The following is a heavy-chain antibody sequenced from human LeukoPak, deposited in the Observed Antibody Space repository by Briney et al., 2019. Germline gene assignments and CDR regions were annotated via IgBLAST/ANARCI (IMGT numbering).Heavy chain of an antibody. Sequence: SQTLSLTCAVSGYSIISSYYWGGIRQPPGKGLEGIGRLYHRGPTYYKPSLERRGTLPVDTSKNQFSVKRDAVSVPDTAVYYCARLAMCHYERSGYHFDYWGQGTLVTVSS. V-gene: IGHV4-38-2*01. CDR3: ARLAMCHYERSGYHFDY. CDR1: GYSIISSYY. J-gene: IGHJ4*02. CDR2: LYHRGPT. D-gene: IGHD3-22*01.